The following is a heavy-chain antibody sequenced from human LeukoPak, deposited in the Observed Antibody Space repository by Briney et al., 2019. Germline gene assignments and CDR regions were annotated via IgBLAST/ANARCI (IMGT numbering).Heavy chain of an antibody. Sequence: TGGSLRLSCAASGFSLSSYAMSWVRQAPGKGLEWVSAISSSDDGTYHAGSVRGRFTISRDSSKNTLYLQMNNLRTEDAALYYCARKSASGNYPLDYWGQGTLVTVSS. CDR3: ARKSASGNYPLDY. CDR2: ISSSDDGT. D-gene: IGHD3-10*01. V-gene: IGHV3-23*01. J-gene: IGHJ4*02. CDR1: GFSLSSYA.